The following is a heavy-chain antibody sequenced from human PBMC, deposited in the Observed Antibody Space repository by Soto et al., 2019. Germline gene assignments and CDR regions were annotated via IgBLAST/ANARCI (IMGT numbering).Heavy chain of an antibody. D-gene: IGHD7-27*01. CDR2: KPYTGTP. CDR1: GGSVTRGSYH. J-gene: IGHJ4*02. V-gene: IGHV4-61*01. Sequence: QVQLQESGPGLVKPSETLSLTCSVSGGSVTRGSYHWRWIRQPPGKELEWVGFKPYTGTPDYNPSLMCRVVISIDRSKKQFSVKLSCVSAAATAVYFCARVGWGGDFWGPGTLVTVSS. CDR3: ARVGWGGDF.